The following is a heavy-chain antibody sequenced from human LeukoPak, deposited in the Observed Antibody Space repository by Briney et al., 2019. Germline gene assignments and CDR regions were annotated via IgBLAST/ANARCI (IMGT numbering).Heavy chain of an antibody. Sequence: GASVKVSCKVSGYTLTELSMHWVRQAPGKGLEWMGGFDPEDGETIYAQKFQGRVTMTEDTSTDTAYMELSSPRSEDTAVYYCATVSSSGWYWFDPWGQGTLVTVSS. J-gene: IGHJ5*02. CDR3: ATVSSSGWYWFDP. CDR1: GYTLTELS. V-gene: IGHV1-24*01. CDR2: FDPEDGET. D-gene: IGHD6-19*01.